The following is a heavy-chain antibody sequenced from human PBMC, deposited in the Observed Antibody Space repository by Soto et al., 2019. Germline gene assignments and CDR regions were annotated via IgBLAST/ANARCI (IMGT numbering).Heavy chain of an antibody. CDR2: ISGSGGST. CDR3: AKETYYYDSSGSYYYYGMAV. CDR1: GFTFSSYA. V-gene: IGHV3-23*01. D-gene: IGHD3-22*01. J-gene: IGHJ6*02. Sequence: PGGSLRLSCAASGFTFSSYAMSWLRQAPGKGLEWVSAISGSGGSTYYADSVKGRFTISRDNSKNTLYLQMNSLRAEDTAVYYCAKETYYYDSSGSYYYYGMAVWGQGTTVTVSS.